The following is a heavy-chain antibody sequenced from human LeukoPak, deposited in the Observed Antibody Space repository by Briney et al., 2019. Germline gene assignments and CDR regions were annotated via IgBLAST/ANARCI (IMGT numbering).Heavy chain of an antibody. V-gene: IGHV1-2*02. J-gene: IGHJ4*02. CDR2: INPNSGGT. CDR1: GYTFTGYY. Sequence: GASVKVSCKASGYTFTGYYMHWVRQAPGQGLKWMGWINPNSGGTNYAQKFQGRVTMTRDTSISTAYMELSRLRSDDTAVYYCARPLNYDSSGYYYDYWGQGTLVTVSS. CDR3: ARPLNYDSSGYYYDY. D-gene: IGHD3-22*01.